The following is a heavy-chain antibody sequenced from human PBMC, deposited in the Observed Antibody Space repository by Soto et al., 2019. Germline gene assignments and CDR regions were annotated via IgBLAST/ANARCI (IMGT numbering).Heavy chain of an antibody. CDR1: GFTFDDCA. CDR3: VQGRYPTMATPLDH. V-gene: IGHV3-9*01. J-gene: IGHJ5*02. Sequence: GGALRLSCSASGFTFDDCAMHWVRQAPGKGPEWVSGISWDSATVGYAESVKGRFTITRDDAKNSLYLQMDSLRREDTASYYCVQGRYPTMATPLDHWGQGTLVTVSS. D-gene: IGHD3-9*01. CDR2: ISWDSATV.